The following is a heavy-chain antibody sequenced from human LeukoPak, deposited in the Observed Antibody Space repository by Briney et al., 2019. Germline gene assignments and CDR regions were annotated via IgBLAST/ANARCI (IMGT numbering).Heavy chain of an antibody. D-gene: IGHD3-10*01. CDR1: GFTFSNYW. Sequence: GGSLRLSCAASGFTFSNYWMHWVRQAPGKGLEWVSRIYSDGSNTVYAEPVKGRFTISRDNAKNTLFLQMNSLRAEDTAVYYCGRGASWQGNVCEIWGQGTMVTVSS. J-gene: IGHJ3*02. CDR3: GRGASWQGNVCEI. V-gene: IGHV3-74*01. CDR2: IYSDGSNT.